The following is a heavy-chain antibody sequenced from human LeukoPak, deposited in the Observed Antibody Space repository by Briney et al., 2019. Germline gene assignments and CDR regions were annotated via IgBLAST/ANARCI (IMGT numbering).Heavy chain of an antibody. CDR2: IYYSGST. CDR1: GGSISSHY. D-gene: IGHD3-10*01. Sequence: SETLSLTCTVSGGSISSHYWSWIRQPPGKGLEWIGYIYYSGSTNYNPSLKSRVTISVDTSKNQFSQKLSSVTAADTAVYYCARGRFGELLLFDYWGQGTLVTVSS. V-gene: IGHV4-59*11. J-gene: IGHJ4*02. CDR3: ARGRFGELLLFDY.